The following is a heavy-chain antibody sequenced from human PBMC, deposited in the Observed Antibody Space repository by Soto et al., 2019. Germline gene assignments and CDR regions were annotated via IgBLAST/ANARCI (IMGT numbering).Heavy chain of an antibody. CDR2: VNAGNDNT. CDR3: AREVPYGYSRFEY. J-gene: IGHJ4*02. D-gene: IGHD5-18*01. V-gene: IGHV1-3*01. Sequence: QFHLVQSGAEVKKPGASVKVSCKTSGYTFTNNVIHLVRQAPGQRLEWMGWVNAGNDNTKWSREFQGRLTLTKDTSAPTAYMELSSLTSEDTAIYFCAREVPYGYSRFEYWGQGTLVNVSS. CDR1: GYTFTNNV.